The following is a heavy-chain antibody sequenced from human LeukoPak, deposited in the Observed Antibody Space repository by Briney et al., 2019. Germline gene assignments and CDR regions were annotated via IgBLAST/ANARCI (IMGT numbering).Heavy chain of an antibody. CDR1: GFTFSNHA. V-gene: IGHV3-21*01. D-gene: IGHD3-22*01. CDR3: ARPLDYYDRSGYDY. J-gene: IGHJ4*02. CDR2: ISSSSSYI. Sequence: PGGSLRLSCSASGFTFSNHAMHWVRQAPGKGLEWVSSISSSSSYIYYADSLKGRFTISRDNAKNSLYLLMNSLRAEDTAVYYCARPLDYYDRSGYDYWGQGTLVTVSS.